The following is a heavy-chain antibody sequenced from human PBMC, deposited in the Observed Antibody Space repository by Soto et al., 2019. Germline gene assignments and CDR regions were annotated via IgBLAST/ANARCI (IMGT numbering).Heavy chain of an antibody. Sequence: PGGSQRLSCAASGFMFSDYAMTWARQAPGKELEWVSAISGSGGSTYYADSVKGRFTISRDNSKNTLYLQMNSLRVEDTAVYYCAKDRSQWLVPRAPFDYWGQGTLVTVS. CDR2: ISGSGGST. D-gene: IGHD6-19*01. V-gene: IGHV3-23*01. CDR3: AKDRSQWLVPRAPFDY. CDR1: GFMFSDYA. J-gene: IGHJ4*02.